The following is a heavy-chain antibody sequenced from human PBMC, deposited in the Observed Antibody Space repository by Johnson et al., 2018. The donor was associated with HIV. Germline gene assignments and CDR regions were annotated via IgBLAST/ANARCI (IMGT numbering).Heavy chain of an antibody. V-gene: IGHV3-11*04. CDR2: ISSSGTTI. D-gene: IGHD5-24*01. Sequence: QVHLVESGGGLVQPGGSLRLSCAASGFTFSDYYMSWIRQAPGKGLEWVSYISSSGTTIYYADSVKGRFTISRDKSKNTLYLQLNSLRAEETAVYHCARERDGSQAIDAVDIWGQGTMVSVSS. CDR1: GFTFSDYY. CDR3: ARERDGSQAIDAVDI. J-gene: IGHJ3*02.